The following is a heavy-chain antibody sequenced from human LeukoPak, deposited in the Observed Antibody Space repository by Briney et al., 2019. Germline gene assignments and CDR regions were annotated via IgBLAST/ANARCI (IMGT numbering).Heavy chain of an antibody. CDR3: ARDSRLRDSERLLYPLDY. CDR1: GYIVTTYG. CDR2: ISSYNGNT. Sequence: ASVKASCKASGYIVTTYGISWVRQAPGQGLEWMGWISSYNGNTIYAQRFQGRPTMTTDTSTSTAYMELRSLRSDDTAVYYCARDSRLRDSERLLYPLDYWGQGALVTVSS. D-gene: IGHD3-3*01. J-gene: IGHJ4*02. V-gene: IGHV1-18*01.